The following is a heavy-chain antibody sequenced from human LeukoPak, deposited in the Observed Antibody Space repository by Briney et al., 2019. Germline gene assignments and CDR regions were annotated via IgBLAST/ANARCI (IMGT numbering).Heavy chain of an antibody. D-gene: IGHD4-17*01. CDR3: ARECAYGTSIVGFDS. V-gene: IGHV3-23*01. J-gene: IGHJ4*02. Sequence: PGGSLRLSCEASGFTFSSYGMSWVRQAPGKGLEWVSVISGSGGRTHYADSVKGRFTISRDNPKNTLYLQMNSLRAEDTAVYYCARECAYGTSIVGFDSWGQGTLVTVSS. CDR1: GFTFSSYG. CDR2: ISGSGGRT.